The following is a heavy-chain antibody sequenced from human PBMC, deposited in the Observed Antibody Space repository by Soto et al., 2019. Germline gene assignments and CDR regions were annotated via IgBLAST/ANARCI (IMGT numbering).Heavy chain of an antibody. CDR2: IYYSGST. CDR1: GGSISSSSYY. CDR3: ARQRYCTNGVCYTPSLGSTTPDY. D-gene: IGHD2-8*01. V-gene: IGHV4-39*01. Sequence: QLQLQESGPGLVKPSETLSLTCTVSGGSISSSSYYWGWIRQPPGKGLEWIGSIYYSGSTYYNPSLKSRVTISVDTSKNQFSLKLRSVTAADTAVYYCARQRYCTNGVCYTPSLGSTTPDYWGQGTLVTVSS. J-gene: IGHJ4*02.